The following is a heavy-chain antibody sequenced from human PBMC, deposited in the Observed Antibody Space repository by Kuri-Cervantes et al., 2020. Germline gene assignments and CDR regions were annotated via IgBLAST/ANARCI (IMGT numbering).Heavy chain of an antibody. V-gene: IGHV3-20*04. CDR3: ASGYCSGGSCYRPFDY. Sequence: GESLKISCAASGFTFSSYGMSWVRQAPGKGLEWVSGINWNGGSTGYADSVKGRFTISRDNAKNSLYLQMNSLRAEDTTLYYCASGYCSGGSCYRPFDYWGQGTLVTVSS. CDR2: INWNGGST. D-gene: IGHD2-15*01. J-gene: IGHJ4*02. CDR1: GFTFSSYG.